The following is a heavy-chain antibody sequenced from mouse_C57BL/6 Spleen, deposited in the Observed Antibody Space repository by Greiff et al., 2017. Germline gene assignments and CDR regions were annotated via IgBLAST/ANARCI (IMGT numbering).Heavy chain of an antibody. Sequence: VQLVESGPGLVKPSQSLSLTCSVTGYSITSGYYWNWIRQFPGNKLEWMGYISYDGSNNYNPSLKNRISITRDTSKNQFFLKLNSVTTEDTATYYCAREDSNFSMDYWGQGTSVTVSS. J-gene: IGHJ4*01. V-gene: IGHV3-6*01. CDR1: GYSITSGYY. CDR2: ISYDGSN. D-gene: IGHD2-5*01. CDR3: AREDSNFSMDY.